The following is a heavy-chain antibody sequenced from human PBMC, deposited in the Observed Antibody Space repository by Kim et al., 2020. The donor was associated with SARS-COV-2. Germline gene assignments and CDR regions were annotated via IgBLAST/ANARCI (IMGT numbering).Heavy chain of an antibody. J-gene: IGHJ4*02. D-gene: IGHD6-13*01. CDR3: ARAYSWYFIDY. CDR2: T. V-gene: IGHV1-3*01. Sequence: TKYSQKVQGRVTITRDTAASTGYMELSSLRSEDTAVYYCARAYSWYFIDYWGQGTLVTVSS.